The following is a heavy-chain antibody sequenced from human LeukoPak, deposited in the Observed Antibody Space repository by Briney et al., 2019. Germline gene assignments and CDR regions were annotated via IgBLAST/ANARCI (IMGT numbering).Heavy chain of an antibody. CDR1: GYTFTSYA. D-gene: IGHD2-15*01. V-gene: IGHV1-3*01. J-gene: IGHJ5*02. CDR3: ARARIVVVVAATRSWFDP. Sequence: ASVKVSYKASGYTFTSYAMHWVRQAPGQRLEWMGWINAGNGNTKYSQKFQGRVTITRDTSASTAYMELSSLRSEDTAVYYCARARIVVVVAATRSWFDPWGQGTLVTVSS. CDR2: INAGNGNT.